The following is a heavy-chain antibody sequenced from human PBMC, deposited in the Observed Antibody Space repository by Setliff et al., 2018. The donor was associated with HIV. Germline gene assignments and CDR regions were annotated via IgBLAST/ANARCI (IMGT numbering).Heavy chain of an antibody. Sequence: SETLSLTCTVSGGSISGSSYYWGWIRQSPEKGLEWIGSIFHAGSTYYNPSLKSRVTLSVDTSENQYSLKLTSLIAADTAVYYCARNSQKGIQPLLLASWGPGTLVTVSS. V-gene: IGHV4-39*01. CDR1: GGSISGSSYY. CDR2: IFHAGST. J-gene: IGHJ4*02. CDR3: ARNSQKGIQPLLLAS. D-gene: IGHD1-1*01.